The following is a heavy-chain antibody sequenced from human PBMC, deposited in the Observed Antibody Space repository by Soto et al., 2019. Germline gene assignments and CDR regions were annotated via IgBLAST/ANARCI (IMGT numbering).Heavy chain of an antibody. D-gene: IGHD4-17*01. V-gene: IGHV1-18*04. J-gene: IGHJ5*02. CDR1: ASTFTGYT. CDR3: ARGTVTSGRWFGP. CDR2: ISTFNGNT. Sequence: VHLVQSGTGVKEPGASVKVSCQASASTFTGYTINWARQAPGQGLEWMGRISTFNGNTKYAGNFEGRVTMTTNTSTTPADMEVTSLTFDDPAVSFCARGTVTSGRWFGPWGQGTLVSASS.